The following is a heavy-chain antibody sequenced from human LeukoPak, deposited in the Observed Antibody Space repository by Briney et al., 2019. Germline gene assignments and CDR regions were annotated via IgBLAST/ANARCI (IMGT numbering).Heavy chain of an antibody. CDR2: INHSGST. D-gene: IGHD2-2*01. Sequence: SETLSLTCAVYGGSFSGYYWSWIRQPPGKGLEWIGEINHSGSTNYNPSLKSRVTISVDTSKNQFPLKLSSVTAADTAVYYCARAGYCSSTSCPFGWFDPWGQGTLVTVSS. V-gene: IGHV4-34*01. J-gene: IGHJ5*02. CDR1: GGSFSGYY. CDR3: ARAGYCSSTSCPFGWFDP.